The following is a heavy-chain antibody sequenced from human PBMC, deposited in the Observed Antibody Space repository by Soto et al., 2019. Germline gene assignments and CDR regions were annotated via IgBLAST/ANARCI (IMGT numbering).Heavy chain of an antibody. CDR1: GYTFTSYA. V-gene: IGHV1-3*01. CDR3: ARCSDYDYVWGSYREFDY. D-gene: IGHD3-16*02. CDR2: INAGNGNT. J-gene: IGHJ4*02. Sequence: QVQLVQSGAEVKKPGASVKVSCKASGYTFTSYAMHWVRQAPGQRLEWMGWINAGNGNTKYSQKFQGRVTITRDTSASTAYMELSSLRSEDTAVYYCARCSDYDYVWGSYREFDYWGQGTLVTVSS.